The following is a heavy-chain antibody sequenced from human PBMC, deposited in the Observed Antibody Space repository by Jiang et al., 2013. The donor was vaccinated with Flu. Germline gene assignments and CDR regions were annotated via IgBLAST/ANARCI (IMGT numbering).Heavy chain of an antibody. CDR3: TRDLVRDIILIPATYFDY. D-gene: IGHD2-2*01. V-gene: IGHV3-49*03. Sequence: QLVEVWGRAWCSHGRSLRLSCTTSGFSFGDYAVSWLRQAPGKGLEWVGFIRNKLYRGTTDYAASVKGRFTISRDDSKSIAYLQMSSLKTEDTAVYYCTRDLVRDIILIPATYFDYWGQGALVTVSS. J-gene: IGHJ4*02. CDR2: IRNKLYRGTT. CDR1: GFSFGDYA.